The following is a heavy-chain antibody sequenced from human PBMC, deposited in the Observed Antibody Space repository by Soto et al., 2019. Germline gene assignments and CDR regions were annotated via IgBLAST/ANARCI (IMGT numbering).Heavy chain of an antibody. CDR1: GFTFSSYG. CDR3: TKGVVVITSYFQH. Sequence: LRLSCAASGFTFSSYGMHWVRQAPGKGLEWVAVISYDESNKYYADSVKGRFTISRDNSKNTLYLQMNSLRAEDTAVYYCTKGVVVITSYFQHWGQGTLVTVSS. D-gene: IGHD3-22*01. V-gene: IGHV3-30*18. CDR2: ISYDESNK. J-gene: IGHJ1*01.